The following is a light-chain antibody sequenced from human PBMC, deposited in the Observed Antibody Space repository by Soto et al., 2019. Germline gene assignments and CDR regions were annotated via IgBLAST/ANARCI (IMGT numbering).Light chain of an antibody. V-gene: IGKV1-39*01. CDR1: QSISNY. Sequence: DIQMTQSPSSLSASVGDRVTITCRASQSISNYLNWYQQKPGRAPKLLIYAASSFQSGVPSRFSGSGSGTDFTLTISSLQPEDFATYYCEQSYRTPQTFGQGTKVEIK. CDR2: AAS. J-gene: IGKJ1*01. CDR3: EQSYRTPQT.